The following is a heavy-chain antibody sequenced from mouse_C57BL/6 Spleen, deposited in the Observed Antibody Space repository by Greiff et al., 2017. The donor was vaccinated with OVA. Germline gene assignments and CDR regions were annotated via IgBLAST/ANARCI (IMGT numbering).Heavy chain of an antibody. Sequence: QVQLQQPGAELVKPGASVKLSCKASGYTFTSYWMQWVKQRPGQGLEWLGEIDPSDSYTNYNQKFKGKATLTVDTSSSTAYMQLSSLTSEDSEVYYCSRGDSRAYFDYWGQGTTLTVSS. J-gene: IGHJ2*01. D-gene: IGHD3-3*01. CDR3: SRGDSRAYFDY. V-gene: IGHV1-50*01. CDR1: GYTFTSYW. CDR2: IDPSDSYT.